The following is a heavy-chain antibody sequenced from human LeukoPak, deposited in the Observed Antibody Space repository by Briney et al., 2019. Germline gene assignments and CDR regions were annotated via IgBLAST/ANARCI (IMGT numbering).Heavy chain of an antibody. D-gene: IGHD3-22*01. CDR3: AREGVSTVTSILVVISFDY. Sequence: GGSLRLSCAVSGFTFSTYSMNWVRQAPGKGLEWVSYISSSGTTMYYADSVKGRFTISRDNAKNSLYLQMNSLRPEDTVIYYCAREGVSTVTSILVVISFDYWGQGALVTVSS. V-gene: IGHV3-48*04. CDR2: ISSSGTTM. J-gene: IGHJ4*02. CDR1: GFTFSTYS.